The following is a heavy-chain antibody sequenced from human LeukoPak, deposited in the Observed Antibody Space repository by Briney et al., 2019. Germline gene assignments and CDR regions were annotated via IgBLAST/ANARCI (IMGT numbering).Heavy chain of an antibody. CDR3: ATTNDGGGYQWGDFFDF. V-gene: IGHV1-69*04. CDR1: GGTSNSHA. CDR2: IIPNLGTT. Sequence: SVTVSCKASGGTSNSHAVSWVRQAPGQGLEWMGRIIPNLGTTNRAQNFQDRVTLTADKSTNTAYMELTSLTSDDTAVYYCATTNDGGGYQWGDFFDFWGQGTLVTVSS. D-gene: IGHD3-22*01. J-gene: IGHJ4*02.